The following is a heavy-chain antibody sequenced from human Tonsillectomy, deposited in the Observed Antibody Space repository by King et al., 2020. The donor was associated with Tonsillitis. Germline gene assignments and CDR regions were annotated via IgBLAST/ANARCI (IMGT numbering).Heavy chain of an antibody. CDR2: INHSGST. V-gene: IGHV4-34*01. Sequence: VQLQQWGAGLLKPSETLSLTCAVYGGSFSGYYWSWIRQPPGKGLEWIGEINHSGSTNYNPSLKSRVTISVDTSKNQFSLKLSSVTAADTAVYYCARAYKNMVRGVIILPRRPVDYWGQGTLVTVSS. D-gene: IGHD3-10*01. CDR3: ARAYKNMVRGVIILPRRPVDY. CDR1: GGSFSGYY. J-gene: IGHJ4*02.